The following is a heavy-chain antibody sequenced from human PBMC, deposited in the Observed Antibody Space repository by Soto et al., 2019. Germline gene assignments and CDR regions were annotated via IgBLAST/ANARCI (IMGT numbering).Heavy chain of an antibody. J-gene: IGHJ3*02. V-gene: IGHV3-23*01. D-gene: IGHD6-13*01. CDR2: ISGSGGST. CDR3: AKIRAAGRDAFDI. Sequence: GGSLRLSCAASGFTFSSYAMSWVRQAPGKGLEWVSAISGSGGSTYYADSVEGRFTISRDNSKNTLYLQMNSLRAEDTAVYYCAKIRAAGRDAFDIWGQGTMVTVSS. CDR1: GFTFSSYA.